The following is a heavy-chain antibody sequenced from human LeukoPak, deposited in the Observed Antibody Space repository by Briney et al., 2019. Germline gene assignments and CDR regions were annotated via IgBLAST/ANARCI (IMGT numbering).Heavy chain of an antibody. Sequence: GGSLRRSCAASGFTFSNAWMAWVRQAPGKGLEWVGRIKSKSDGGTTDDAAPVKGRFTISRDDSKNTLYLQMNSLKTEDTAVYYCTTVKGAAGTFGYYFDYWGQGTLVTVSS. V-gene: IGHV3-15*01. D-gene: IGHD3-16*01. CDR3: TTVKGAAGTFGYYFDY. CDR2: IKSKSDGGTT. CDR1: GFTFSNAW. J-gene: IGHJ4*02.